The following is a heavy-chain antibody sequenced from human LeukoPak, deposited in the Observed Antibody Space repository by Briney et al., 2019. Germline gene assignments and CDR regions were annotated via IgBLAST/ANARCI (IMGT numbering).Heavy chain of an antibody. CDR3: ARGLPTYYYDSSGYYYGFDY. CDR1: GYTFTSYG. V-gene: IGHV1-18*01. Sequence: ASVKVSCKASGYTFTSYGISWVRQAPGQGLEWMGWISAYNGNTNYAQKLQGRVTMTTDTSTSAAYMELRSLRSDDTAVYYRARGLPTYYYDSSGYYYGFDYWGQGTLVTVSS. D-gene: IGHD3-22*01. CDR2: ISAYNGNT. J-gene: IGHJ4*02.